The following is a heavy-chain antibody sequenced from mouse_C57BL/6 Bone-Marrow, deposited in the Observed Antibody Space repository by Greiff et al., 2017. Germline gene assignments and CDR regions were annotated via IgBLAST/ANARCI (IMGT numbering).Heavy chain of an antibody. CDR3: ARYSYYYGSSYWYFDV. J-gene: IGHJ1*03. V-gene: IGHV1-39*01. CDR2: INPNYGTT. CDR1: GYSFTDYN. Sequence: VQLQQSGPELVKPGASVKISCKASGYSFTDYNMNWVKQSNGKSLEWIGVINPNYGTTSYNQKFKGKATLTVDQSSSTASMQLNILTSEDSAVYYCARYSYYYGSSYWYFDVWGTGTTVTVSS. D-gene: IGHD1-1*01.